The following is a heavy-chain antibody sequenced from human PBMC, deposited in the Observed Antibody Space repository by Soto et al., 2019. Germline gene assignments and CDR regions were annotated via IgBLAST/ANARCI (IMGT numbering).Heavy chain of an antibody. CDR1: GFTFSNFA. Sequence: PGGSLRLSCAASGFTFSNFAMSWVRQAPGKGLEWVSAITGSGGGSYYADSVKGRFTISRDNSTSTAYMELSSLRSEDTAVYYCARDTVNPEVPFGYWGQGTLVTVSS. CDR2: ITGSGGGS. CDR3: ARDTVNPEVPFGY. D-gene: IGHD3-10*01. J-gene: IGHJ4*02. V-gene: IGHV3-23*01.